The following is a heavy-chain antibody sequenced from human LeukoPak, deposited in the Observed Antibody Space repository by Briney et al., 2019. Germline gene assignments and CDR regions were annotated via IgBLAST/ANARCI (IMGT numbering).Heavy chain of an antibody. V-gene: IGHV4-4*07. Sequence: PSETLSLTCTVSGGSISTSYWSWIRQPAGKGLEWIGRIYTSGSTNYNPSLKSRVTMSVDTSKNQFSLKLSSVTAADTAVYYCARGLSTEPYYYYGMDVWGQGTTVTVSS. CDR3: ARGLSTEPYYYYGMDV. D-gene: IGHD1-26*01. J-gene: IGHJ6*02. CDR2: IYTSGST. CDR1: GGSISTSY.